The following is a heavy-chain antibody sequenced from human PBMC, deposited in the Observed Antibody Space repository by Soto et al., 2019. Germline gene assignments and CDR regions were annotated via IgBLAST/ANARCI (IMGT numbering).Heavy chain of an antibody. Sequence: EVQLLESGGGLVQPGGSLRLSCAASGFTFSSYAMSWVRQAPGKWLEWFSAISGSGGSTYYAYSVKGRFTISRDNYKNTLYLQMNSLRAEDTAVYYCAKALGSSWYIIDAFDIWGQGTMVTVSS. CDR3: AKALGSSWYIIDAFDI. CDR1: GFTFSSYA. J-gene: IGHJ3*02. CDR2: ISGSGGST. V-gene: IGHV3-23*01. D-gene: IGHD6-13*01.